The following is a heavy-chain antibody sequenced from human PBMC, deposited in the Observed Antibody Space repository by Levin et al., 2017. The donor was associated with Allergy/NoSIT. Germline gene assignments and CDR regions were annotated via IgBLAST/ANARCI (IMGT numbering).Heavy chain of an antibody. D-gene: IGHD1-26*01. CDR1: GFTFRSSA. J-gene: IGHJ4*02. Sequence: GGSLRLSCAASGFTFRSSAMSWVRQAPGKGLEWVSVISGSGTDTKYADSVKGRFTISRDNSKNTLYLQMNSLRAEDMAVYYCAKNGWEQTWGFGYFDYWGQGTLVTVSS. CDR2: ISGSGTDT. V-gene: IGHV3-23*01. CDR3: AKNGWEQTWGFGYFDY.